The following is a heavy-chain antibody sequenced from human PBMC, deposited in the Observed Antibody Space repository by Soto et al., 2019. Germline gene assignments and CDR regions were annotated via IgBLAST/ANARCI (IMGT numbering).Heavy chain of an antibody. J-gene: IGHJ6*02. CDR2: IYHSGST. Sequence: PSETLSLTCAVSGGSISSSNWWSWVRQPPGKGLEWIGEIYHSGSTNYNPSLKSRVATSSDKSYNHYSPQRISVVAAENTVNYYGTWRTAAVLYYYYRMDVWGQGTTVTVSS. CDR3: GTWRTAAVLYYYYRMDV. CDR1: GGSISSSNW. D-gene: IGHD6-13*01. V-gene: IGHV4-4*02.